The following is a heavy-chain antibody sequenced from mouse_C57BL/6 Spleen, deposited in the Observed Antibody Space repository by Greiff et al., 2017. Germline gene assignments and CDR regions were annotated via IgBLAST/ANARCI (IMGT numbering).Heavy chain of an antibody. D-gene: IGHD1-1*01. CDR2: IRLKSDNYAT. V-gene: IGHV6-3*01. J-gene: IGHJ1*03. CDR3: TGLGTTVPWYFDV. Sequence: DVMLVESGGGLVQPGGSMKLSCVASGFTFSNYWMNWVRQSPEKGLEWVAQIRLKSDNYATHYAESVKGRFTISRDDSKSSVYLQMNNLRAEDTGIYYCTGLGTTVPWYFDVWGTGTTVTVSS. CDR1: GFTFSNYW.